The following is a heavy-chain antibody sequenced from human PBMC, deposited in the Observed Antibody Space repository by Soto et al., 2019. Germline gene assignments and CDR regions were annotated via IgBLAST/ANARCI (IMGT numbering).Heavy chain of an antibody. J-gene: IGHJ4*02. CDR3: ARASRCKSEYECFAWLDF. Sequence: QVLLQESGPGLVKPSETLSLTCTVSGGSISSLYWAWIRQPAGKGLEWIGRILPSGDSNYNPSLTSRVSMSLDTPKNQFSLTVTSVTAADTAVYYCARASRCKSEYECFAWLDFWGQGILVTVSS. CDR1: GGSISSLY. D-gene: IGHD6-6*01. V-gene: IGHV4-4*07. CDR2: ILPSGDS.